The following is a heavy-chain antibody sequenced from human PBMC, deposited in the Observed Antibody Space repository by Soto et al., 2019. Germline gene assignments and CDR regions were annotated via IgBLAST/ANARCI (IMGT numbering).Heavy chain of an antibody. CDR1: DGSISSGGYS. D-gene: IGHD1-7*01. Sequence: SETLSLTCAVSDGSISSGGYSWSWIRQPPGKGLEWIGYIYHSGSTYYNPSLKSRVTISVDRSKNQFSLKLSSVTAADTAVYYCAREVLGTFDPWGQGTLVTVSS. V-gene: IGHV4-30-2*01. J-gene: IGHJ5*02. CDR3: AREVLGTFDP. CDR2: IYHSGST.